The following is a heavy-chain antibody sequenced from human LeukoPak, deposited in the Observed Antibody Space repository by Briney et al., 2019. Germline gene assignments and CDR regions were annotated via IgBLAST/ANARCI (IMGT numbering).Heavy chain of an antibody. CDR1: GYTFTSYY. J-gene: IGHJ4*02. CDR2: INPSGGST. D-gene: IGHD3-10*01. Sequence: ASVKVSCKASGYTFTSYYMHWVRQAPGQGLEWMGIINPSGGSTSYAQKFQGRVTMTRNTSISTAYMELSSLRSEDTAVYYCARGPSHYGSGSPTDYWGQGTLVTVSS. CDR3: ARGPSHYGSGSPTDY. V-gene: IGHV1-46*01.